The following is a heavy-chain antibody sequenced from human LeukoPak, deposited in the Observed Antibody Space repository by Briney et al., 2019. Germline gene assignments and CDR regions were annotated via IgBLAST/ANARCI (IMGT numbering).Heavy chain of an antibody. V-gene: IGHV3-48*04. CDR2: ISYSSSTI. CDR1: GFTFSSYS. Sequence: GGSLRLSCAASGFTFSSYSMNWARQAPGKGLEWVSYISYSSSTIYYADSVKGRFTISRDNAKNSLYLQMNSLRAEDTALYYCARDQSVSAFDIWGQGTMVTVSS. J-gene: IGHJ3*02. CDR3: ARDQSVSAFDI.